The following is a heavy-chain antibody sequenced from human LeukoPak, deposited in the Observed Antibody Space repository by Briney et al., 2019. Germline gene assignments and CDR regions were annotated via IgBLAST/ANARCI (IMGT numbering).Heavy chain of an antibody. CDR2: ISYDGSKQ. V-gene: IGHV3-30*03. CDR3: VLVVDRALVTATYFYF. D-gene: IGHD1-26*01. Sequence: PRGSLTLAWAGAASTLSSHGIHWVSQAPGKGLEWVAAISYDGSKQYYADSVMGRFTVSRDNAKNSLSLLLNNVRVDGTAVYFRVLVVDRALVTATYFYFWGQGTLSRSPQ. J-gene: IGHJ4*02. CDR1: ASTLSSHG.